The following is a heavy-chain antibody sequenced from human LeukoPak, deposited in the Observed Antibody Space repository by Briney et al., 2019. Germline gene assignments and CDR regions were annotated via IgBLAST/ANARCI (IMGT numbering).Heavy chain of an antibody. Sequence: GSLRLSCAASGFTFSSYSMNWVRQAPGKGLEWVSAISGSGGSTYYADSVKGRFTISRDNSKNTLYLQMNSLRAEDTAVYYCAKDLSLSSIYYFDYWGQGTLVTVSS. J-gene: IGHJ4*02. CDR1: GFTFSSYS. CDR2: ISGSGGST. CDR3: AKDLSLSSIYYFDY. D-gene: IGHD2-21*01. V-gene: IGHV3-23*01.